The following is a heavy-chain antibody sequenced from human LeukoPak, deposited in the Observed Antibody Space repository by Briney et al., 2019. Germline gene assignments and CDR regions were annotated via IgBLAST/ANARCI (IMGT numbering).Heavy chain of an antibody. CDR1: TVIFRKYW. CDR3: AFFVREPPN. J-gene: IGHJ1*01. D-gene: IGHD3-10*02. Sequence: PGGSLRLSCAASTVIFRKYWMGWARQAPGKGLEWAANIAHDGSVKWYVDSVKGRFIISRDNARDSLYLQMNGLRVEDTAIYYCAFFVREPPNWGQGTLVTVSS. CDR2: IAHDGSVK. V-gene: IGHV3-7*01.